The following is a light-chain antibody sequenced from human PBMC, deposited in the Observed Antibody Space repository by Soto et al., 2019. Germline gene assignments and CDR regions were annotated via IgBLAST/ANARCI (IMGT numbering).Light chain of an antibody. CDR2: DAS. V-gene: IGKV1-33*01. CDR3: PQYDNLPLT. Sequence: DIPMTQSPSSLSASVGDRVTITCQASQDISNYLNWYQQKPGKAPKLLIYDASNLETGVPSRFSGSGSGTDFTFTISSLQPEDSATYYCPQYDNLPLTFGGGTNVEIK. CDR1: QDISNY. J-gene: IGKJ4*01.